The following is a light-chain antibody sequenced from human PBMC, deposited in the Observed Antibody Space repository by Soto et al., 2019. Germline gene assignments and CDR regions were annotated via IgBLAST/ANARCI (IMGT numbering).Light chain of an antibody. V-gene: IGKV3-11*01. CDR2: GAS. Sequence: EVVLTQSPATLSLSPGETATLSCRASQSFGSSLVWHQQKPGQAPRLLIDGASNRATGIPARFSGSGSGTDFTLTISSLEPEDFAVYFCQQRSSWPLTFGGGTKVEIK. CDR1: QSFGSS. J-gene: IGKJ4*02. CDR3: QQRSSWPLT.